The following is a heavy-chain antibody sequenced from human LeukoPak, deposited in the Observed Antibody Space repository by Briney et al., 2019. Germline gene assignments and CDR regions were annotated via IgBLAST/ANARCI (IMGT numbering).Heavy chain of an antibody. Sequence: GASVKVSCKESGGTFSRDVISWVRQAPGQGLEWMGRIIPVLGVANYAQKFQGRVTITADKSTSTAYMGLSSLRYEDTAMYYCAREQTVTNYFDYWGQGTLVTVSS. J-gene: IGHJ4*02. CDR2: IIPVLGVA. V-gene: IGHV1-69*04. CDR1: GGTFSRDV. D-gene: IGHD2-21*02. CDR3: AREQTVTNYFDY.